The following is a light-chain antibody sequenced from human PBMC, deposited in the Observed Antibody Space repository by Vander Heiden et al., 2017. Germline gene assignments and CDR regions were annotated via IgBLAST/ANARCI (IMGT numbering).Light chain of an antibody. V-gene: IGLV1-40*01. CDR1: SSNIRAGYD. CDR3: QSYDSSLSVV. Sequence: QSVLTQPPSVSGAPGQRVTISCTGSSSNIRAGYDVHWYQQLPGTAPKLLIYANSNRPSGVPDRFSGSKSGTSASLAITGLQAEDEADYYCQSYDSSLSVVFGGGTKLTVL. J-gene: IGLJ2*01. CDR2: ANS.